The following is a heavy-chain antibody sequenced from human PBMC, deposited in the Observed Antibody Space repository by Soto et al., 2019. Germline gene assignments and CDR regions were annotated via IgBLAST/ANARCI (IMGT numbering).Heavy chain of an antibody. Sequence: SVKVSCKSSVYTFTSYGISLVRQAPGQGLDWMGWISAYNGNTKYAQDLHGRVTMTTDTSTSTAYMELRSLRSDDTAVYYCARFSGGSYNTYYFYYGMDVWGQGTTVTVSS. CDR3: ARFSGGSYNTYYFYYGMDV. CDR2: ISAYNGNT. D-gene: IGHD2-15*01. V-gene: IGHV1-18*01. CDR1: VYTFTSYG. J-gene: IGHJ6*02.